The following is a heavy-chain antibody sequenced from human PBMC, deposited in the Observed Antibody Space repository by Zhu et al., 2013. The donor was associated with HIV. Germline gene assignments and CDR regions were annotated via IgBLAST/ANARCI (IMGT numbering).Heavy chain of an antibody. CDR2: IIPIFGTA. D-gene: IGHD3-22*01. Sequence: QVQLEQSGAEVKKPGSSVKVSCKASGDIFKSHAIGWVRQAPGQGLEWMGGIIPIFGTANYAQKFQGRVTITADESTSTAYMELSSLRSEDTAVYYCARGYYYDSSGYSFYYGMDVWGQGTTVTVSS. V-gene: IGHV1-69*01. CDR1: GDIFKSHA. J-gene: IGHJ6*02. CDR3: ARGYYYDSSGYSFYYGMDV.